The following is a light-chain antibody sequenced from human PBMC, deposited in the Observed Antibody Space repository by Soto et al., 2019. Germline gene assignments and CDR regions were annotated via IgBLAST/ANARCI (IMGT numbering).Light chain of an antibody. CDR1: HSVGST. J-gene: IGKJ1*01. V-gene: IGKV3-11*01. CDR2: DTS. Sequence: ETVMTQSPATLSVSPGERATLSCRASHSVGSTLAWYQQKPGQALRLLMYDTSTRATGIPARFSGSGSGTDFTLTISSPEPEDFAVYYCQQRSNWRTFGQGTKVDIK. CDR3: QQRSNWRT.